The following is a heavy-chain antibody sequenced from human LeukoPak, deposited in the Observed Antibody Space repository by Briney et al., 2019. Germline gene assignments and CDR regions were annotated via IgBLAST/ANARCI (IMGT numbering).Heavy chain of an antibody. CDR3: GNGIVSTTLFDY. CDR1: GVTFSSYG. V-gene: IGHV3-30*18. J-gene: IGHJ4*02. D-gene: IGHD5/OR15-5a*01. CDR2: ITYDGSNK. Sequence: PWRSLRLSCAASGVTFSSYGRHWVRQAPGKGLEWVAVITYDGSNKYYADSVKGRFTISRDNYKNTLYLQMTSMRAEDTAVYYCGNGIVSTTLFDYWGQGTLVTVSS.